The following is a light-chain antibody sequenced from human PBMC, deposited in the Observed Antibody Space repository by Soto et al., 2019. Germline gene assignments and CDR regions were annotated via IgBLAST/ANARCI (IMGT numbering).Light chain of an antibody. V-gene: IGKV1-5*01. CDR1: QTISSW. CDR2: DAS. CDR3: QQYNSYSRT. Sequence: DIQMTQSPSTLSGSVGDRVTITCRASQTISSWLAWYQQKPGKAPKLLIYDASSLESGVPSRFSGSGSGIEFTLTISSLQPDDFATYYCQQYNSYSRTFGQGTKVDIK. J-gene: IGKJ1*01.